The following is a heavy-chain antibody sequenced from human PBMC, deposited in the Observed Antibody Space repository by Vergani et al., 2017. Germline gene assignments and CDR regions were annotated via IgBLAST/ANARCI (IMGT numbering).Heavy chain of an antibody. J-gene: IGHJ4*02. CDR1: GYTFTGYY. V-gene: IGHV1-2*02. D-gene: IGHD2-2*01. CDR2: INPNSGGT. CDR3: ARGWCSSTSCYDYFDY. Sequence: QVQLVQSGAEVKKPGASVKVSCKASGYTFTGYYMHWVRQAPGQGLEWMGWINPNSGGTNYAQKFQGRVTMTRYTSISTAYMDLSRLRSDDTAVYYCARGWCSSTSCYDYFDYWGQGTLVTVSS.